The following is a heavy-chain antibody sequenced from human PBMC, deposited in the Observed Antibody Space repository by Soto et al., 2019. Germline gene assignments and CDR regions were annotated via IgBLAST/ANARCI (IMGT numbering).Heavy chain of an antibody. Sequence: QITLKVSGPTLVKPTQTLTLTCTFSGFSLSTSGVGVGWIRQPPGKALECLALIYWDDDKRYSPSLKSRLSVTKDTSKNQVVLTMTNMDPVDTGTYYCAHRLCDTSCYWDVGFFDYWGRGTLVTVSS. CDR1: GFSLSTSGVG. CDR3: AHRLCDTSCYWDVGFFDY. CDR2: IYWDDDK. J-gene: IGHJ4*02. D-gene: IGHD2-15*01. V-gene: IGHV2-5*02.